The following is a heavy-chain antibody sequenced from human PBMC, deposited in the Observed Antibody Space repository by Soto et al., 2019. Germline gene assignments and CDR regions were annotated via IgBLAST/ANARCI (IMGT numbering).Heavy chain of an antibody. V-gene: IGHV4-30-2*05. Sequence: PSETLSLTCAVSGGSISSGGYSWSWMRQPPGKGLEWIGYIYHSGSTYYNPSLKSRVTISVDTSKNQFSLKLSSVTAADTAVYYCARVCGGDCHNGMDVWGQGTTVTVSS. CDR3: ARVCGGDCHNGMDV. CDR2: IYHSGST. CDR1: GGSISSGGYS. J-gene: IGHJ6*02. D-gene: IGHD2-21*02.